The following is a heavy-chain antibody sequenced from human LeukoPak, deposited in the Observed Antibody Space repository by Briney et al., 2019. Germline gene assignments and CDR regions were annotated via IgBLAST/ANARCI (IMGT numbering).Heavy chain of an antibody. Sequence: PGGSLRLSCAASGFSVSSNYMSWVRQAPGKGLEWVSVIYSGVSTYYADSVKGRFTISRDNSKNTLYLQMNSLIVEDTAVYYCARGSDHWGQGTLVTVSS. CDR3: ARGSDH. CDR2: IYSGVST. CDR1: GFSVSSNY. V-gene: IGHV3-53*01. J-gene: IGHJ5*02.